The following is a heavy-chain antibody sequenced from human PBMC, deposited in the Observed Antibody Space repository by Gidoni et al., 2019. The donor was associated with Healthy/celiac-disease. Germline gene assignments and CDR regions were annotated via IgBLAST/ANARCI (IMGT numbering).Heavy chain of an antibody. D-gene: IGHD3-3*01. V-gene: IGHV3-7*01. CDR1: GFTFSSYW. J-gene: IGHJ6*02. CDR2: IKQDGSEK. Sequence: EVQLVESGGGLVQPGGSLRLSCAASGFTFSSYWMSWVRQAPGKGLEWVANIKQDGSEKYYVDSVKGRFTISRDNAKNSLYLQMNSLRAEDTAVYYCARDLSEWLLPNTYYYYGMDVWGQGTTVTVSS. CDR3: ARDLSEWLLPNTYYYYGMDV.